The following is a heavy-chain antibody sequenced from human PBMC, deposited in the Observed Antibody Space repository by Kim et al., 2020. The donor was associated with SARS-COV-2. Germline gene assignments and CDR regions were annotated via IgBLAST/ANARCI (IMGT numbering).Heavy chain of an antibody. J-gene: IGHJ4*02. V-gene: IGHV1-3*01. D-gene: IGHD3-22*01. CDR1: GYTFTSYA. Sequence: ASVKVSCKASGYTFTSYAMHWVRQAPGQRLEWMGWINAGNGNTKYSQKFQGRVTITRDTSASTAYMELSSLRSEDTAVYYCARAQYYYDSSGYFFDYWGQGTLVTVSS. CDR3: ARAQYYYDSSGYFFDY. CDR2: INAGNGNT.